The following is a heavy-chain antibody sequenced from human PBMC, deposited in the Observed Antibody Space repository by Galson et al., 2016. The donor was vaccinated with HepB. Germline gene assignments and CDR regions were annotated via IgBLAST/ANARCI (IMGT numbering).Heavy chain of an antibody. CDR2: INEHGSGI. Sequence: SLRLSCAGSGFIFSHYWMSWVRQTPEKGLEWVANINEHGSGIFYVDSVKGRFTISRDNAKNSLYLQMTSLRVEDTAVYYCARGPLARCPVDYWGLGTLVTVSS. J-gene: IGHJ4*02. CDR3: ARGPLARCPVDY. V-gene: IGHV3-7*04. D-gene: IGHD2-2*01. CDR1: GFIFSHYW.